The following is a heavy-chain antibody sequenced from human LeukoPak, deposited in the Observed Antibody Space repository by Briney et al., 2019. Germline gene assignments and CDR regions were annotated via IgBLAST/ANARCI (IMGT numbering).Heavy chain of an antibody. CDR3: ARANPVYGDFDY. CDR1: GLTVNDNY. J-gene: IGHJ4*02. Sequence: PGGSLRLSCALSGLTVNDNYMSWVRQAPGKGLEWVSFIFPDGQTYYADFVQGRFSISRDMSRNILFLDMSSLRAEDTAVFFCARANPVYGDFDYWGQGTLVTVSS. CDR2: IFPDGQT. V-gene: IGHV3-53*01. D-gene: IGHD4-17*01.